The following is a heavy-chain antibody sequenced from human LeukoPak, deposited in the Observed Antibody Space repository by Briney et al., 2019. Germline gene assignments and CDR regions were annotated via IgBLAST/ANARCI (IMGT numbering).Heavy chain of an antibody. CDR2: ISYDGSNK. V-gene: IGHV3-30-3*01. Sequence: GGSLRLSCAASGFTFSSYAMHWVRQAPGKGLEWVAVISYDGSNKYYADSVKGRFTISRDNSKNTLYLQMNSLRAEDTAVYYCAKDLGEVYETFDYWGQGTLVTVSS. CDR3: AKDLGEVYETFDY. J-gene: IGHJ4*02. D-gene: IGHD3-16*01. CDR1: GFTFSSYA.